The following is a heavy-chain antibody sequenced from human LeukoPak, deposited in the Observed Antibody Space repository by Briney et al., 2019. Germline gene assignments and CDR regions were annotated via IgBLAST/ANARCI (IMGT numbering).Heavy chain of an antibody. J-gene: IGHJ4*02. CDR2: IYTSGST. Sequence: PSETLSLTCTVSGGSISSYYWSWIRQSAGKGLEWIGRIYTSGSTNYNPSLKSRVTMSVDTSKNQFSLKLSSVTAADTAVYYCARGLYYYDSSGYLYYWGQGTLVTVSS. CDR3: ARGLYYYDSSGYLYY. V-gene: IGHV4-4*07. D-gene: IGHD3-22*01. CDR1: GGSISSYY.